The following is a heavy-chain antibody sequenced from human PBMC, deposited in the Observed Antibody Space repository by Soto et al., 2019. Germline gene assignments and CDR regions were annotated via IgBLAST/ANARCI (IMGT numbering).Heavy chain of an antibody. V-gene: IGHV3-23*01. CDR1: GFTFSSYA. D-gene: IGHD3-10*01. CDR3: AKYQGSGSHLNYYYYYGMDV. CDR2: ISGSGGST. Sequence: GGSLRLSCAASGFTFSSYAMSWVRQAPGKGLEWVSAISGSGGSTYYADSVKGRFTISRDNSKNTLYLQMNSLRAEDTAVYYCAKYQGSGSHLNYYYYYGMDVWGQGTTVTVSS. J-gene: IGHJ6*02.